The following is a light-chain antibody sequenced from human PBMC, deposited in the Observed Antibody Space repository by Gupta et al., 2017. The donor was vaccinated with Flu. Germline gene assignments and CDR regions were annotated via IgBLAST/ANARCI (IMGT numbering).Light chain of an antibody. CDR3: QAWDSTRV. J-gene: IGLJ3*02. Sequence: ITCSGEGLGNKYAHWYQHKPGQSPVLVIYRDNKRPSGIPERFSGSNSGNAATLTISGTQAMDEADYYCQAWDSTRVFGGGTKLTVL. CDR1: GLGNKY. CDR2: RDN. V-gene: IGLV3-1*01.